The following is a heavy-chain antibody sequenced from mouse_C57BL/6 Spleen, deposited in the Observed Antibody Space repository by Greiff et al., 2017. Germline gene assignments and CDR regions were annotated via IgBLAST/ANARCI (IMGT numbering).Heavy chain of an antibody. CDR1: GFTFSSYG. CDR3: ARHSSIYYGKGNYFDY. Sequence: EVMLVESGGDLVKPGGSLKLSCAASGFTFSSYGMSWVRQTPDKRLEWVATISSGGSYTYYPDSVKGRFTISRDNAKNTLYLQMSSLKSEDTAMYYCARHSSIYYGKGNYFDYWGQGTTLQSPQ. CDR2: ISSGGSYT. V-gene: IGHV5-6*01. D-gene: IGHD2-1*01. J-gene: IGHJ2*01.